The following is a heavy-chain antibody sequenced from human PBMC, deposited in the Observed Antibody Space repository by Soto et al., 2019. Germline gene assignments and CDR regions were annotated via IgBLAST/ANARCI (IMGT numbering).Heavy chain of an antibody. V-gene: IGHV4-34*01. J-gene: IGHJ6*02. CDR3: ARGVRERRCSSTSCSYYYGMDV. D-gene: IGHD2-2*01. Sequence: PSETLSLTCAVYGGSFSGYYWSWIRQPPGKGLEWIGEINHSGSTNYNPPLKSRVTISVDTSKNQFSLKLSSVTAADTAVYYCARGVRERRCSSTSCSYYYGMDVWGQGTTVTVSS. CDR1: GGSFSGYY. CDR2: INHSGST.